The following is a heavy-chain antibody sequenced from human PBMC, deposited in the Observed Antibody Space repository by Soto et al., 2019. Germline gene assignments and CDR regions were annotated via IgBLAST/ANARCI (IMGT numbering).Heavy chain of an antibody. CDR2: IYTSGST. V-gene: IGHV4-4*07. D-gene: IGHD2-15*01. Sequence: SETLSLTCTVSGGSISSYYWSWIRQPAGKGLEWIGRIYTSGSTNYNPSLQSRVTMSVDTSKNQFSLKLSSVTAADTAVYYCAREIADSCPNGWFDPWGQGTLVTVSS. CDR1: GGSISSYY. J-gene: IGHJ5*02. CDR3: AREIADSCPNGWFDP.